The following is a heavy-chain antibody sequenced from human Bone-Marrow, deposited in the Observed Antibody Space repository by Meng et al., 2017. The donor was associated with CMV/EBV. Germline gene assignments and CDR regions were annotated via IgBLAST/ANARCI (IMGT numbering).Heavy chain of an antibody. D-gene: IGHD2-21*01. CDR3: ARHRLYSFDY. Sequence: GESLKISCAASGFTFSSYSMNWVRQAPGKGLEWVSSISSSSSYIYYADSVKGRFTISRDNAKNSVYLQMNSLRVEDTAVYYCARHRLYSFDYWGLGTLVTVSS. CDR2: ISSSSSYI. V-gene: IGHV3-21*01. J-gene: IGHJ4*02. CDR1: GFTFSSYS.